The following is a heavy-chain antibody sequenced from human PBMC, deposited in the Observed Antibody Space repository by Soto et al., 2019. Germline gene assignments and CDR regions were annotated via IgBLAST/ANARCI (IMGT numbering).Heavy chain of an antibody. CDR3: ASTPEYYYDSSGYYPIGLDY. Sequence: GASVKVSCKASGGTFSSYAISWVRQAPGQGLEWMGGIIPIFGIANYAQKFQGIVTITADESTSTAYMELSSLRSEDTAVYYCASTPEYYYDSSGYYPIGLDYWGQGTLVTVSS. J-gene: IGHJ4*02. D-gene: IGHD3-22*01. CDR2: IIPIFGIA. CDR1: GGTFSSYA. V-gene: IGHV1-69*13.